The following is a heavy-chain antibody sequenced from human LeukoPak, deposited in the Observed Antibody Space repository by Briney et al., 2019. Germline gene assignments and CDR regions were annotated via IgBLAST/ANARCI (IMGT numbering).Heavy chain of an antibody. V-gene: IGHV3-48*03. J-gene: IGHJ6*03. CDR2: ISSGGSTI. Sequence: GGSLLLSCAASGFPFSSYEMNGGRQAPGKGREGVSYISSGGSTIYYADSVKGRFTISSDNSKNTLYLQMNSLRADDTAVYYCARVSLGTMVRGVIRYYYMDIWGKGTTVTISS. CDR1: GFPFSSYE. D-gene: IGHD3-10*01. CDR3: ARVSLGTMVRGVIRYYYMDI.